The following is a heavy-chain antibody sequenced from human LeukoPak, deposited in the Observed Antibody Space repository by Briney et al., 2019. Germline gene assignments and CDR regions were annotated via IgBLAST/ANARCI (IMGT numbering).Heavy chain of an antibody. CDR1: GFTLSSFT. Sequence: PGGSLRLSCAASGFTLSSFTMNWVRQAPGKGLEWVSFISSSSSYIYYADSLKGRFTISRDNAKNSLYLQMSSLRAEDTAVYYCIRGTVGAPGNDYWGQGTLVTVSS. J-gene: IGHJ4*02. CDR2: ISSSSSYI. D-gene: IGHD1-26*01. V-gene: IGHV3-21*01. CDR3: IRGTVGAPGNDY.